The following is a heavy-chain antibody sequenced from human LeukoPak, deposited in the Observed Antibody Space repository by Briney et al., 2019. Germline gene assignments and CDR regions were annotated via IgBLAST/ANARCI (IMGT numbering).Heavy chain of an antibody. Sequence: ASVKVSCKASGYTFTTDYIHWVRQAPGQGLEWMGIINPSGGSTTYAQKFQGRVIMAGDTSTSTVYMELRSLRSEDTAVYYCARARGSGSYYGHDYYYYYYMDVWGQGTTVTVSS. J-gene: IGHJ6*03. D-gene: IGHD3-10*01. V-gene: IGHV1-46*01. CDR2: INPSGGST. CDR3: ARARGSGSYYGHDYYYYYYMDV. CDR1: GYTFTTDY.